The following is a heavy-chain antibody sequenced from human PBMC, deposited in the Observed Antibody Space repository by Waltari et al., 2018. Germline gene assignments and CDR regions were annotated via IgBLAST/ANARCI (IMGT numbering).Heavy chain of an antibody. CDR1: GVTLRSYA. J-gene: IGHJ4*02. CDR2: ISYDGSNK. CDR3: ARVAGYSSSWYYFDY. D-gene: IGHD6-13*01. V-gene: IGHV3-30-3*01. Sequence: QVQLVGSGGGVVQPGRSLRLSCAASGVTLRSYAMHWVRQAPGKGLEWVAVISYDGSNKYYADSVKGRFTISRDNSKNTLYLQMNSLRAEDTAVYYCARVAGYSSSWYYFDYWGQGTLVTVSS.